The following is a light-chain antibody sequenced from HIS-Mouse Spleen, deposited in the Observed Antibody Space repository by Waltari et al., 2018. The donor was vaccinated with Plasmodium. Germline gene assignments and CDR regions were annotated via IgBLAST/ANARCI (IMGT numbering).Light chain of an antibody. CDR1: QGISSY. CDR3: QQYYSYLLT. V-gene: IGKV1-8*01. J-gene: IGKJ4*01. Sequence: AIRMTQSPSSFSASTGDRVPITCLASQGISSYLAWYQQKPGKAPNLLIYAASSLQSGVPSRFSGSGSGTDFTLTISCLQSEDFATYYCQQYYSYLLTFGGGTKVEIK. CDR2: AAS.